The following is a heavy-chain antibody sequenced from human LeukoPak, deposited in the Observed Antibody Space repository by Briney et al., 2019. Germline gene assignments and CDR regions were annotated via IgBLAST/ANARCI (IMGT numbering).Heavy chain of an antibody. CDR2: ISSSSSYI. J-gene: IGHJ6*02. Sequence: GGSLRLSCAASGFTFSSYSMNWVRQAPGKGLEWVSSISSSSSYIYYADSVKGRFTISRDNAKNSLYLQMNSLRAEDTAVYYCAKKLNMVRPMDVRGQGTTVTVSS. CDR3: AKKLNMVRPMDV. CDR1: GFTFSSYS. V-gene: IGHV3-21*01. D-gene: IGHD3-10*01.